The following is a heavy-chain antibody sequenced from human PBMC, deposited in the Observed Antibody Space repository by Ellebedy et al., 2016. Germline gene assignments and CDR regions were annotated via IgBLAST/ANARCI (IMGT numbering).Heavy chain of an antibody. D-gene: IGHD5-18*01. CDR3: ARGDHRGYSYGRLDY. V-gene: IGHV7-4-1*02. Sequence: ASVKVSCKASGYTFTSYAMNWVRQAPGQGLEWMGWINTNTGNPTYAQGFTGRFVFSLDTSVSTAYLQISSLKAEDTAVYYCARGDHRGYSYGRLDYWGQGTLVTVSS. CDR2: INTNTGNP. J-gene: IGHJ4*02. CDR1: GYTFTSYA.